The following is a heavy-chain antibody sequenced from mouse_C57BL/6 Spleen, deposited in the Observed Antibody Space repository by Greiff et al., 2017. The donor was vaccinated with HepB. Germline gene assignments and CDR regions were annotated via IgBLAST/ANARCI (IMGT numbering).Heavy chain of an antibody. J-gene: IGHJ1*03. CDR2: INPSSGYT. CDR1: GYTFSSYW. V-gene: IGHV1-7*01. D-gene: IGHD2-10*02. Sequence: VQVVESGAELAKPGASVKLSCKASGYTFSSYWMHWVKQRPGQGLEWIGYINPSSGYTKYNQKFKDKATLTADKSSSTAYMQLSSLTYEDAAVYYCAREGYGNYKYFDVWGTGTTVTVSS. CDR3: AREGYGNYKYFDV.